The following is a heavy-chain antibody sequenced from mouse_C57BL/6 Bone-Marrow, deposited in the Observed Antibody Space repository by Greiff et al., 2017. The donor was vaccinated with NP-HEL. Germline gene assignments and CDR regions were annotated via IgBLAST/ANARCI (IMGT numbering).Heavy chain of an antibody. D-gene: IGHD2-4*01. CDR2: IDPENGDT. V-gene: IGHV14-4*01. CDR3: TTCDYALPY. Sequence: DVQLQESGAELVRPGASVKLSCTASGFNIKDDYMHWVKQRPEQGLEWIGWIDPENGDTEYASKFQGKATITADTSSNTAYLQLSSLTSEDTAVYYCTTCDYALPYWGQGTLVTVSA. CDR1: GFNIKDDY. J-gene: IGHJ3*01.